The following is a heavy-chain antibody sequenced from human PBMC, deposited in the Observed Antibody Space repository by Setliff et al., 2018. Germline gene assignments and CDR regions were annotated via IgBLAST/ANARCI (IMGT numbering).Heavy chain of an antibody. CDR2: AYYDGDT. D-gene: IGHD3-10*01. CDR3: ARHVGIRGRGYNYYYYYMDV. V-gene: IGHV4-39*01. CDR1: GGSLRTNTYF. J-gene: IGHJ6*03. Sequence: SETLSLTCTVSGGSLRTNTYFWGWIRKTPGKGLEWIGSAYYDGDTYYNPSLKTRVTMSVDTSRNQFSLKLSSVTATDTAVYYCARHVGIRGRGYNYYYYYMDVWGKGTTVTVSS.